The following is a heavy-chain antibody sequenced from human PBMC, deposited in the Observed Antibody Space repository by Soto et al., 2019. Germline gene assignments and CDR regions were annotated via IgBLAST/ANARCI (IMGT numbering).Heavy chain of an antibody. J-gene: IGHJ6*02. D-gene: IGHD2-15*01. CDR1: GFTLSSYS. Sequence: PGGSLRLSCAASGFTLSSYSMTWIRQAPGKGLEWVSSISSSSSYIYYADSVKGRFTISRDNAKNSLYLQMNSPRAEDTAVYYSASHCSGGSCYSGYYYGMDVWGQGTTVTVSS. V-gene: IGHV3-21*01. CDR2: ISSSSSYI. CDR3: ASHCSGGSCYSGYYYGMDV.